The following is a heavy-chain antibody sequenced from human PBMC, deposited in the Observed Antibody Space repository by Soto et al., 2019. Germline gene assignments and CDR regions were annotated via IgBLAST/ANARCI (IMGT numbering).Heavy chain of an antibody. J-gene: IGHJ5*02. D-gene: IGHD3-10*01. CDR2: IYYSGST. V-gene: IGHV4-59*01. Sequence: SETLSLTCTVSGGSISSYYWSWIRQPPGKGLEWIGYIYYSGSTNYNPSLKSRVTISVDTSKNQFSLKLSSVTAADTAVYYCARVVGSGSYYNVNWFDPWGQGTLVTVSS. CDR1: GGSISSYY. CDR3: ARVVGSGSYYNVNWFDP.